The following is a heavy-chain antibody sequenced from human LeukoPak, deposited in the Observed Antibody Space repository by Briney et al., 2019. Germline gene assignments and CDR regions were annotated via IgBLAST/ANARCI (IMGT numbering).Heavy chain of an antibody. D-gene: IGHD3-22*01. CDR3: ASVIVASDAFDI. J-gene: IGHJ3*02. CDR2: IYYSGST. Sequence: SETLSLTCTVSGGSISSYYWSWIRQPPGKGLEWIGYIYYSGSTNYNPSLKSRVTISVDTSKNQFSLKLSSVTAADTAVYYCASVIVASDAFDIWGQGTMVTVSS. V-gene: IGHV4-59*01. CDR1: GGSISSYY.